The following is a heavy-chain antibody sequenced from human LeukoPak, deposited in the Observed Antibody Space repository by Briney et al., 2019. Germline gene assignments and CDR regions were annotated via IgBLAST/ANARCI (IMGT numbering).Heavy chain of an antibody. CDR2: ISYDGSNK. Sequence: PGGSLRLSCAASGFTFSSYGMHWVRQAPGKGLEWVAVISYDGSNKYYPDSVKGRFTISRDNSKNTLYLQMNSLRAEDTAVYYCARESIVGANPYYFDYWGQGTLVTVSS. J-gene: IGHJ4*02. V-gene: IGHV3-30*03. D-gene: IGHD1-26*01. CDR3: ARESIVGANPYYFDY. CDR1: GFTFSSYG.